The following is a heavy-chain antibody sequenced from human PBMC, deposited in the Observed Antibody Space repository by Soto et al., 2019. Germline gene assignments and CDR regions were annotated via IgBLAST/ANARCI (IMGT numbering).Heavy chain of an antibody. V-gene: IGHV4-38-2*01. CDR2: TYHSGST. Sequence: QVQLQESGPGLVKPSETLSLTCAVSSYSISSGFYWGRIRQPPGKGLEWIGNTYHSGSTYYNPSLKSRVTISVDTSKNHFSLKLSSVTAADTAVYYCARALYGDYAAYYYGLDVWGQGTTVTVSS. CDR3: ARALYGDYAAYYYGLDV. D-gene: IGHD4-17*01. CDR1: SYSISSGFY. J-gene: IGHJ6*02.